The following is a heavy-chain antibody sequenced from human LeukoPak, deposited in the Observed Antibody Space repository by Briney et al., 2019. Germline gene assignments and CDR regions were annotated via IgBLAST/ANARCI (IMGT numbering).Heavy chain of an antibody. V-gene: IGHV1-24*01. D-gene: IGHD6-13*01. CDR2: FDPEDGET. CDR1: GYTLTELS. J-gene: IGHJ4*02. Sequence: ASVKVSCKVSGYTLTELSMHWVRQAPGKGLEWMGGFDPEDGETIYAQKFQGRVTMTEDTSTDTAYMELSSLRSEDTAVYYCATVEIAAAGTRFDYWGQGTLVTVSS. CDR3: ATVEIAAAGTRFDY.